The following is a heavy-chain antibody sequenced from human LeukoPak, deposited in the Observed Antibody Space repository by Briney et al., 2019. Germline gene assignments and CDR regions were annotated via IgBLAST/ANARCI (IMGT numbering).Heavy chain of an antibody. V-gene: IGHV3-23*01. J-gene: IGHJ4*02. CDR2: ISGSGDST. D-gene: IGHD2-2*01. CDR3: AKSPATSASFYFDC. Sequence: QAGGSLRLSCAASGFTFSTYAMNWVRQAPGKGLEWVSVISGSGDSTSYADSVKGRFTLSRDNSKNTLYLQMNSLRAEDTAVYYCAKSPATSASFYFDCWGQGTLVTVSS. CDR1: GFTFSTYA.